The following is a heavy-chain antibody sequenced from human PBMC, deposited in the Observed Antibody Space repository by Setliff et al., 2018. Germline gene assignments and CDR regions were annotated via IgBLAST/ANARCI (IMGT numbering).Heavy chain of an antibody. Sequence: ASVKVSCKASGATFSSYGISWVRQAPGQGLEWMGGTIPMFGTTEYAQKFQGRLTIITDESTNTAFMQLSSLRSDDTAVYYCAREGVDIRSSTDYRYYMDVWGKGTTVTVSS. D-gene: IGHD5-12*01. CDR1: GATFSSYG. CDR3: AREGVDIRSSTDYRYYMDV. CDR2: TIPMFGTT. J-gene: IGHJ6*03. V-gene: IGHV1-69*05.